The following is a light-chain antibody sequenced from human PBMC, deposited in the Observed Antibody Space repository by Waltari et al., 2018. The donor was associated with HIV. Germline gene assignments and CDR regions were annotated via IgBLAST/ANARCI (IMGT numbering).Light chain of an antibody. V-gene: IGLV3-25*03. Sequence: SYELTQPPSVSVPPGQTARITCSGDILSKQYAYWYQQKPGQAPVQIIYKDMERPSGIPERFAGSSSGTTVTLTISGVQAEDEADYYCQSGDSSTTSVGGGTKLTVL. CDR2: KDM. CDR1: ILSKQY. J-gene: IGLJ2*01. CDR3: QSGDSSTTS.